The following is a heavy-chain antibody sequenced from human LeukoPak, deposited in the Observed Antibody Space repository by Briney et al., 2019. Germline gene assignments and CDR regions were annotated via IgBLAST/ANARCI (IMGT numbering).Heavy chain of an antibody. CDR2: IYSGGST. CDR3: ARMNDYYFDY. J-gene: IGHJ4*02. CDR1: GFTFSSYA. V-gene: IGHV3-53*01. D-gene: IGHD1-1*01. Sequence: AGGSLRLSCAASGFTFSSYAMSWVRQAPGKGLEWVSVIYSGGSTYYADSVKGRFTISRDNSKNTLYLQMNSLRAEDTAVYYCARMNDYYFDYWGQGTLVTVSS.